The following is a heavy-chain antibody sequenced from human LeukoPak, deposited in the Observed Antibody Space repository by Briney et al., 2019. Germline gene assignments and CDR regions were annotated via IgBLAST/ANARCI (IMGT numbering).Heavy chain of an antibody. CDR2: ISGSGGST. Sequence: GGSLRLSCAASGFTFSSYAMSWVRQAPGKGLEWVSAISGSGGSTYYADSVKGRFTISRDNAKNSLYLQMNSLRAEDTAVYYCARDSSPGSGSFLDYWGQGTLVTVSS. CDR1: GFTFSSYA. CDR3: ARDSSPGSGSFLDY. V-gene: IGHV3-23*01. D-gene: IGHD1-26*01. J-gene: IGHJ4*02.